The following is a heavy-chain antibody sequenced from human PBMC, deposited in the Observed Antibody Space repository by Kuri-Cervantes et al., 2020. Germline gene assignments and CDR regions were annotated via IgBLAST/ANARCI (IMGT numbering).Heavy chain of an antibody. V-gene: IGHV3-30*18. Sequence: GESLKISCAASGFTFSSYGMHWVRQAPGQGLEWVAIISYDGSNEYYADSVKGRFTISRDNSKNTLHLQMNSLRAEDTAVYYCAKEGSGGDTGYEPDYWGQGTLVTVSS. CDR3: AKEGSGGDTGYEPDY. D-gene: IGHD5-12*01. CDR2: ISYDGSNE. CDR1: GFTFSSYG. J-gene: IGHJ4*02.